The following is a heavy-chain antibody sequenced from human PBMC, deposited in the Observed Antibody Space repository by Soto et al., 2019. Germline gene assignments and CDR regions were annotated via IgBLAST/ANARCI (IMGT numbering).Heavy chain of an antibody. Sequence: QVQLVQSGAEVKKPASSVKVSCKAPGGNFSSNGIRWVRQAPGQGLEFMGGIIPTFGTTNYAHKFRGRVTITADESTGTAYMELSSLRSDDTAVYYCAGASDSTWYNWLDPWGQGTLVTVSS. CDR2: IIPTFGTT. CDR1: GGNFSSNG. D-gene: IGHD5-18*01. J-gene: IGHJ5*02. CDR3: AGASDSTWYNWLDP. V-gene: IGHV1-69*01.